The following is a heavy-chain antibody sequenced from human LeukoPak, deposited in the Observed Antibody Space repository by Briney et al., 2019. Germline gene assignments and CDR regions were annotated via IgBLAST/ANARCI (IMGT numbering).Heavy chain of an antibody. V-gene: IGHV3-30*04. CDR3: AREDDYEYYMDV. Sequence: GGSLRLSCAASGFTFSSYAMHWVRQAPGKGLEWVAVISYDGSNKYYADSVKGRFTISRDNSKNTLYLQMNSLRAEDTAVYYCAREDDYEYYMDVWGKGTTVTVSS. CDR2: ISYDGSNK. J-gene: IGHJ6*03. CDR1: GFTFSSYA. D-gene: IGHD5-24*01.